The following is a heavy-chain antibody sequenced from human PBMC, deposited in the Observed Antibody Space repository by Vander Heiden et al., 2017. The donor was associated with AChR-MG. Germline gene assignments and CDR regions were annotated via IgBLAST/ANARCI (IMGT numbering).Heavy chain of an antibody. CDR2: INHSGST. CDR3: ASPHYYDSSGSSFDY. V-gene: IGHV4-34*01. CDR1: GGSFGGYY. Sequence: QVQLQQWGAGLLKPSETLSLTCAVYGGSFGGYYWSWIRQPPGKGLEWIGEINHSGSTNYNPSLKSRVTISVDTSKNQFSLKLSSVTAADTAVYYCASPHYYDSSGSSFDYWGQGTLVTVSS. J-gene: IGHJ4*02. D-gene: IGHD3-22*01.